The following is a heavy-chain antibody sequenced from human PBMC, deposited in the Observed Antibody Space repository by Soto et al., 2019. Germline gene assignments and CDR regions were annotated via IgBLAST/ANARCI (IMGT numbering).Heavy chain of an antibody. Sequence: SETLSLTCAVSSGSISSSNWWSWVRQPPGKGLEWIGEIYHSGSTNYNPSLKSRVTISVDKSKNQFSLKLSSVTAADTAVYYCARGYCTNGVCYTSNWFDPWGQGTLVTVSS. CDR3: ARGYCTNGVCYTSNWFDP. V-gene: IGHV4-4*02. CDR1: SGSISSSNW. J-gene: IGHJ5*02. D-gene: IGHD2-8*01. CDR2: IYHSGST.